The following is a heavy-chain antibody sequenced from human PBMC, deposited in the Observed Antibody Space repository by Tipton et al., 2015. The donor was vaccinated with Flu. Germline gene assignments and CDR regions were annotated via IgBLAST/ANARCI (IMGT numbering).Heavy chain of an antibody. CDR2: IYASGST. D-gene: IGHD2-15*01. J-gene: IGHJ4*02. CDR3: TRQVEAATRSSS. V-gene: IGHV4-4*07. Sequence: LRLSCIVSGGSITSYYWSWVRQPAGKGLEWIGHIYASGSTNYNPSLRSRVTMSVDTSKNQFSLKMKSVTVADTAVYYCTRQVEAATRSSSWGQGTLVTVSS. CDR1: GGSITSYY.